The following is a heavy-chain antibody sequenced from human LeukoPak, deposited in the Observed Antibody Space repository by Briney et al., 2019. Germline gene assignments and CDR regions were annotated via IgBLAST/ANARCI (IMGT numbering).Heavy chain of an antibody. V-gene: IGHV3-30*02. CDR3: AKGHSSGWYLPVADYFDY. J-gene: IGHJ4*02. D-gene: IGHD6-19*01. CDR1: GFTFSSYG. CDR2: IRYDGSNK. Sequence: GGSLRLSCAASGFTFSSYGMHWVRQAPGKGLEWVAFIRYDGSNKYYADSVEGRFTISRDNSKNTLYLQMNSLRAEDTAVYYCAKGHSSGWYLPVADYFDYWGQGTLVTVSS.